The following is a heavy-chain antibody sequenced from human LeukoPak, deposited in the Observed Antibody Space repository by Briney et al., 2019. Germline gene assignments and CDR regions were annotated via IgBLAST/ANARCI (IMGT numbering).Heavy chain of an antibody. CDR1: GYTFTSYG. D-gene: IGHD3-22*01. Sequence: RASVKVSCKASGYTFTSYGIGWVRQAPGQGLEWMGWISAYNGNTNYAQKLQGRVTMTTDTSTSTAYMELRSLRSDDTAVYYCARDRPGYYDSSNGIDYWGQGTLVTVSS. CDR3: ARDRPGYYDSSNGIDY. V-gene: IGHV1-18*01. J-gene: IGHJ4*02. CDR2: ISAYNGNT.